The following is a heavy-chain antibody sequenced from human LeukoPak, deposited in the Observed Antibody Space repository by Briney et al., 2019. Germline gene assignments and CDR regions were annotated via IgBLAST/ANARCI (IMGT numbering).Heavy chain of an antibody. CDR2: MNPNSGIT. CDR1: GYTFTSYD. V-gene: IGHV1-8*01. D-gene: IGHD3-22*01. J-gene: IGHJ5*02. CDR3: ARMSYYDRRGDNWFDP. Sequence: ASVKVSCKASGYTFTSYDINWVRQATGQGLEWMGWMNPNSGITGYAQKFQGRVTMTRDTSISTAYMELSSLRSEDTAVYYCARMSYYDRRGDNWFDPWGQGTLVIVSS.